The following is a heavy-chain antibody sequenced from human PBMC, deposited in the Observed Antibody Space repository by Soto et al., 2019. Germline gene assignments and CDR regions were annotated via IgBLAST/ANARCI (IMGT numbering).Heavy chain of an antibody. J-gene: IGHJ4*02. V-gene: IGHV4-4*02. D-gene: IGHD3-22*01. CDR3: ARLIYDSRLNYFYFDF. Sequence: SETLSLTCVVSGGSISGRNWWSWVRQAPGKGLEWIGEVFHSGDTTYTPSLRSRVTISVDKSKNQFSLKLNSVTAADTAVYYCARLIYDSRLNYFYFDFWGQGALVTVSS. CDR1: GGSISGRNW. CDR2: VFHSGDT.